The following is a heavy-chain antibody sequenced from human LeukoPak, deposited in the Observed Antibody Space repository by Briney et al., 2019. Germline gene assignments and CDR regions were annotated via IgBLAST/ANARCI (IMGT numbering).Heavy chain of an antibody. V-gene: IGHV1-2*04. CDR2: INPNSGGT. CDR1: GYTFTGYY. Sequence: ASVKVSCKASGYTFTGYYMHWVRQAPGQGLEWMGWINPNSGGTNYAQKFQGWVTMTRDTSISTAYMELSRLRSDDTAVYYCARGDGYYDSSGYSSYVYWGQGTLVTVSS. D-gene: IGHD3-22*01. J-gene: IGHJ4*02. CDR3: ARGDGYYDSSGYSSYVY.